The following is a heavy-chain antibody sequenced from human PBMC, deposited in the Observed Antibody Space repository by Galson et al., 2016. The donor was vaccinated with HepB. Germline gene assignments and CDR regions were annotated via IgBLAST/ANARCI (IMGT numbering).Heavy chain of an antibody. CDR1: GFTFSHYG. D-gene: IGHD1-7*01. Sequence: SLRLSCAASGFTFSHYGMHWVRRAPGKGLEWVAVISYDGSNKYSTESVKGRFTISRDNSKNTLFLQMNSLRVEDTAVYYCAKAPNPGTTLYPLDMWGQGTMVSVSS. CDR2: ISYDGSNK. J-gene: IGHJ3*02. V-gene: IGHV3-30*18. CDR3: AKAPNPGTTLYPLDM.